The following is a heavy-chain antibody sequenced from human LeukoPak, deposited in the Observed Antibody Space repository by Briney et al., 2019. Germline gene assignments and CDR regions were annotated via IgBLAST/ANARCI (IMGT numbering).Heavy chain of an antibody. CDR2: ISYDGSDK. D-gene: IGHD5-18*01. J-gene: IGHJ4*02. CDR3: AKSVVDTPLVYLFDF. V-gene: IGHV3-30*18. CDR1: GFTFSTYA. Sequence: GRSLRLSCATSGFTFSTYAMHWVRQAPGKGLEWVAVISYDGSDKYYADSVKGRFTISRDNSKNTLYLQMNSLSPEDTAVYYCAKSVVDTPLVYLFDFWGQGTLVSVSS.